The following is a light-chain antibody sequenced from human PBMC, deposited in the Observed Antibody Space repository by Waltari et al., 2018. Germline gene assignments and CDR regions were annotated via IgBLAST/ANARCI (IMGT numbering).Light chain of an antibody. Sequence: DIQMTQSPSPLSASVGDRVTITCRASENVNNYLNWYQQKPGKAPKLLIYKASTLQSGVPSMFSGSGSGTDYTFTISSLQSEDVATYYCQHGYGTPRTFGQGTKVEIK. V-gene: IGKV1-39*01. CDR1: ENVNNY. CDR3: QHGYGTPRT. J-gene: IGKJ1*01. CDR2: KAS.